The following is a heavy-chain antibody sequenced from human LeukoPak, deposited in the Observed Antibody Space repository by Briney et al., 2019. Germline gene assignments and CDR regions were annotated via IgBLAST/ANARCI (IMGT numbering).Heavy chain of an antibody. V-gene: IGHV3-23*01. J-gene: IGHJ4*02. D-gene: IGHD3-10*01. Sequence: AGGSLRLSCAASGFTFSSYGMSWVRQAPGKGLEWVSVISGSGGSTYYADSVKGRFTISRDNSKNTLYLQMNSLRAEDTAVYYCASVWFGGSVRDYWGQGTLVTVSS. CDR2: ISGSGGST. CDR3: ASVWFGGSVRDY. CDR1: GFTFSSYG.